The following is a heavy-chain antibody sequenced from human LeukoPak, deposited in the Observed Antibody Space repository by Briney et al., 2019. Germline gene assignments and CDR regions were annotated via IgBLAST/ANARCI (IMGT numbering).Heavy chain of an antibody. CDR1: GYTFTSYY. CDR2: IIPIFGTA. D-gene: IGHD6-13*01. J-gene: IGHJ4*02. Sequence: SVKVSCKASGYTFTSYYMHWVRQAPGQGLEWMGGIIPIFGTANYAQKFQGRVTITADKSTSTAYMELSSLRSEDTAVYYCARGGIAAAGGFDYWGQGTLVTVSS. V-gene: IGHV1-69*06. CDR3: ARGGIAAAGGFDY.